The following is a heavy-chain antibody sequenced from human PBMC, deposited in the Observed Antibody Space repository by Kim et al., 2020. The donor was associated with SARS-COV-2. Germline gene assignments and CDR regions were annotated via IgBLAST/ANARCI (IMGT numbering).Heavy chain of an antibody. Sequence: GGSLRLSCAASGFIFRNYAMSWVRQAPGKGLEWVSVISDSGGSTFYADSVKGRFTISRDSSKNTLYLQVNSLRAGDTAVYYCAKGRGYCSGGSCYPSHQHYYVMDVWGLGTTVIVSS. CDR3: AKGRGYCSGGSCYPSHQHYYVMDV. CDR1: GFIFRNYA. D-gene: IGHD2-15*01. V-gene: IGHV3-23*01. J-gene: IGHJ6*02. CDR2: ISDSGGST.